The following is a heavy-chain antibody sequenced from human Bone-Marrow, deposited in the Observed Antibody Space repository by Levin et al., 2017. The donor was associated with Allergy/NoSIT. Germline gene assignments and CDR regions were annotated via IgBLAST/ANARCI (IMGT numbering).Heavy chain of an antibody. J-gene: IGHJ4*02. CDR2: FSYSRGST. D-gene: IGHD1-26*01. CDR3: GRDPRGSNGYFYFDN. CDR1: GFTFSTYD. V-gene: IGHV3-23*01. Sequence: PGGSLRLSCAASGFTFSTYDMNWVRQAPGKGLEWVGGFSYSRGSTYYADSVRGRFTISRDTSKTTLYLQMRSLRVEATAKYFCGRDPRGSNGYFYFDNWGQGTLVAVCS.